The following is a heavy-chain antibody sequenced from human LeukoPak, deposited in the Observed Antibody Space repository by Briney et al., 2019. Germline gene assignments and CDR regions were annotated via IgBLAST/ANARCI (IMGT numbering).Heavy chain of an antibody. CDR3: ARGSRAAAGHNWFDP. J-gene: IGHJ5*02. CDR1: GYTFTSYG. D-gene: IGHD6-13*01. CDR2: ISAYNGNT. Sequence: GASVKVSSKASGYTFTSYGISWVRQAPGQGLEWMGWISAYNGNTNYAQKLQGRVTMTTDTSTSTAYMELRSLRSDDTAVYYCARGSRAAAGHNWFDPWGQGTLVTVSS. V-gene: IGHV1-18*01.